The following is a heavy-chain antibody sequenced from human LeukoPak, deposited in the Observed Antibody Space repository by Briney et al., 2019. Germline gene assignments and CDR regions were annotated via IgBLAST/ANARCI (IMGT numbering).Heavy chain of an antibody. CDR1: GLTFSSYW. V-gene: IGHV3-7*01. J-gene: IGHJ4*02. D-gene: IGHD1-26*01. CDR2: IKQDGSEK. Sequence: PGGSLRLSCAASGLTFSSYWMSWVRQAPGKGLEWVANIKQDGSEKYYVDSVKGRFTISRDNAKNSLYLQMNSLRAEDTAVYYCARAYYVGLDYWGQGTLVTVSS. CDR3: ARAYYVGLDY.